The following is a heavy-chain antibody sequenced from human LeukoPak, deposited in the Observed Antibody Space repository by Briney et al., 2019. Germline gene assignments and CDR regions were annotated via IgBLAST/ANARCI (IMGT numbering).Heavy chain of an antibody. CDR1: GGSISSYY. V-gene: IGHV4-59*08. CDR3: ARQNPAAEGQGLDH. CDR2: IYHTGTT. J-gene: IGHJ4*02. Sequence: SETLSLTCTVSGGSISSYYWSWIRQPPGKGLDWIGCIYHTGTTNYNPSLKSRVTMSVDTSKNQFSLKLSSVTAADTAVYYCARQNPAAEGQGLDHWGQGALVTASS. D-gene: IGHD6-13*01.